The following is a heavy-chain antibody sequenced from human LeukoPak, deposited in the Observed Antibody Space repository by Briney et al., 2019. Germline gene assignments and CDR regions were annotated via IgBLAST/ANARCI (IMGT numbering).Heavy chain of an antibody. D-gene: IGHD3-3*01. CDR3: ARDLVGGIWSAAF. J-gene: IGHJ4*02. Sequence: GASVKVSCKSSGYTFTGYYVHWLRQAPGQGLEWMRRLNPNSGDTFYASKFQGRVTMTRDTSISTAYMELSSLRSDDTAMYYCARDLVGGIWSAAFWGQGTLVTASS. CDR1: GYTFTGYY. V-gene: IGHV1-2*06. CDR2: LNPNSGDT.